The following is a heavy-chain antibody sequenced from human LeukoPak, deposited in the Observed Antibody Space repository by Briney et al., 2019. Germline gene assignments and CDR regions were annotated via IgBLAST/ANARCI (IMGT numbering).Heavy chain of an antibody. V-gene: IGHV3-13*04. CDR3: ARGYDSSGARMDV. J-gene: IGHJ6*02. CDR1: GFTFSRYD. Sequence: GGSLRLSCAASGFTFSRYDMHWVRQGTRKGLEWVSAIGTGGDTHYPGSVKGRFTISRENAKNSLYLQMNSLRAGDTAVYYCARGYDSSGARMDVWGQGTTVTVTS. CDR2: IGTGGDT. D-gene: IGHD3-22*01.